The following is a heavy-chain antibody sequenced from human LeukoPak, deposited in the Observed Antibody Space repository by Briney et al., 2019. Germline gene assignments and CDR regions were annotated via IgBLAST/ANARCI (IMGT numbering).Heavy chain of an antibody. D-gene: IGHD1-26*01. Sequence: PGRPLKLSGAASGFPFDDYAMHWVRQAPGKGLEWVSGISWNSGSIGYADSVKGRFTISRDNAKNSLYLQMNSLRAEDTALYYCAKAVLVGATLFDYWGQGTLVTVSS. V-gene: IGHV3-9*01. CDR2: ISWNSGSI. CDR3: AKAVLVGATLFDY. J-gene: IGHJ4*02. CDR1: GFPFDDYA.